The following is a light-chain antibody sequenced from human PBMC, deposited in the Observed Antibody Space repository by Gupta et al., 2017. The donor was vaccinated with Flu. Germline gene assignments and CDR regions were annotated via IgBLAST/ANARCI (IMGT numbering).Light chain of an antibody. J-gene: IGKJ4*01. CDR2: DES. CDR1: QSVSSIY. CDR3: QYLDSPAELT. Sequence: ELVLTQSPGTLSLSPGETAILSCRASQSVSSIYLAWYQQKPGQAPRLLISDESSRATGIPDRFSGSGSGTDFTLTISRREPEDFAVYYCQYLDSPAELTFGGGTXVEIK. V-gene: IGKV3-20*01.